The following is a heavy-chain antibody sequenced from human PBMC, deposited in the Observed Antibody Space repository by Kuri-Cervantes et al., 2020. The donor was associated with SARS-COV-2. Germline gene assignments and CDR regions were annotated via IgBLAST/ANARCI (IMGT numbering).Heavy chain of an antibody. CDR1: RGSFSGYY. V-gene: IGHV4-34*01. CDR2: INHSGST. CDR3: ASRPYYYGSGSPYYYHYYGMDV. D-gene: IGHD3-10*01. Sequence: SETLSLTCAVYRGSFSGYYWSWIRQPPGKGLEWIGEINHSGSTNYNPSLESRVTILIDTSKNQFSLKLSSVTAADTAVYYCASRPYYYGSGSPYYYHYYGMDVWGQGTTVTVSS. J-gene: IGHJ6*02.